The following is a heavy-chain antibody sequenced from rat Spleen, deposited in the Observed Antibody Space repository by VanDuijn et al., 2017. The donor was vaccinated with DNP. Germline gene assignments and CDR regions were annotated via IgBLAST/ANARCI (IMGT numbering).Heavy chain of an antibody. Sequence: EVQLVESGGGPVQPGRSLKLSCVASGFIFSSYWMYWIRQAPGKGLEWVATISYDGTSTYYRGSVKGRFTISRDNAKSTLYLQMDSLRSEDTATYYCSRHVPGYNVMDAWGQGASVTVSS. D-gene: IGHD1-4*01. V-gene: IGHV5-29*01. CDR2: ISYDGTST. CDR1: GFIFSSYW. CDR3: SRHVPGYNVMDA. J-gene: IGHJ4*01.